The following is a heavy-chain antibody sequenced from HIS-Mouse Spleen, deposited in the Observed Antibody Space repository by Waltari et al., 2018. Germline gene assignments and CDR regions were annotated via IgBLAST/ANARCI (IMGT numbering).Heavy chain of an antibody. Sequence: QVTLVESGGGVVQPGRSLSLSCAASGFSLSIYGMHWVRQAPGKGLEWVAVISYDGSNKYYADSVKGRFTISRDNSKNTLYLQMNSLRAEDTAVYYCAKDKHHAFDYWGQGTLVTVSS. CDR3: AKDKHHAFDY. J-gene: IGHJ4*02. CDR2: ISYDGSNK. V-gene: IGHV3-30*18. CDR1: GFSLSIYG.